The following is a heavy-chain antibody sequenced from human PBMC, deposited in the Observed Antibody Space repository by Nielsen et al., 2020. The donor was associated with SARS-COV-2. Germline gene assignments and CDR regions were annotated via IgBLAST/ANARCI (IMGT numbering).Heavy chain of an antibody. CDR2: IKHDGSEM. D-gene: IGHD6-13*01. J-gene: IGHJ5*02. CDR3: AREPIAADH. Sequence: GESLKISCAASGFIFSSYAMSWVRQAPGKGLEWVANIKHDGSEMYYVDSVKGRFIISRDSANSSLYLQMNSLRVEDTALYYCAREPIAADHWGQGTLVTVSS. CDR1: GFIFSSYA. V-gene: IGHV3-7*03.